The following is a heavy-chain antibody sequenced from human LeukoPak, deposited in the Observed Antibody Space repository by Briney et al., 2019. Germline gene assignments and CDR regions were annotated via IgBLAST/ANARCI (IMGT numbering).Heavy chain of an antibody. V-gene: IGHV3-33*01. D-gene: IGHD2-8*01. CDR2: IWYDGSNK. CDR1: GFTFTTYG. J-gene: IGHJ4*02. Sequence: GKSLRLSCAASGFTFTTYGMHWVRQAPGKGLEWVAVIWYDGSNKYYADSVKGRFTISRDNSKNTLYLQMNSLRDEDTAVYSCARDTRWSLDYWGQGTLVTVSS. CDR3: ARDTRWSLDY.